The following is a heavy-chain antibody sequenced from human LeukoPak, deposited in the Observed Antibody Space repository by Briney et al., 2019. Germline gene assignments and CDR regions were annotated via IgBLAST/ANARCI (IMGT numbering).Heavy chain of an antibody. CDR3: AKDPPYTIFGVVIEWYFDY. CDR2: ISVSGGST. J-gene: IGHJ4*02. CDR1: GFTFSSYA. Sequence: PGGSLRLSCAASGFTFSSYAMSWVRQAPGKGLEWVSAISVSGGSTYYADSVKGRFTISRDNSKNTLHLQMNSLRAEDTAVYYCAKDPPYTIFGVVIEWYFDYWGQGTLVTVSS. D-gene: IGHD3-3*01. V-gene: IGHV3-23*01.